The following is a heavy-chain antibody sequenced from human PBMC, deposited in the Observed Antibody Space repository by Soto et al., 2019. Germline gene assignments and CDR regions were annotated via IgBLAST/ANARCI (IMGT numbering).Heavy chain of an antibody. D-gene: IGHD1-26*01. V-gene: IGHV1-69*13. J-gene: IGHJ5*02. Sequence: ASVTVSCTASGCTFSMHAITWVRQAPGQGLEWMGGIIPIFGTANYAQKFQGRVTITADESTSTAYMELSSLRSEDTAVYYCAREQWEVQLRLAGLTWFDPWGQGTPVTVS. CDR2: IIPIFGTA. CDR3: AREQWEVQLRLAGLTWFDP. CDR1: GCTFSMHA.